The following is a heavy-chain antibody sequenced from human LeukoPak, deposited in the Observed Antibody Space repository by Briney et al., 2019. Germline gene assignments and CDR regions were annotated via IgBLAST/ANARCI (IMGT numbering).Heavy chain of an antibody. Sequence: SETLSLTCTVSGGSISSGNDYWSWIRQPAGKGLEWIGRVYTGGSTNYNPSLKSRVTISADTSKNQFSLKLISVTAADTAVYYCASRKLGNDYWGQGTLVTVSS. V-gene: IGHV4-61*02. CDR3: ASRKLGNDY. CDR2: VYTGGST. D-gene: IGHD7-27*01. CDR1: GGSISSGNDY. J-gene: IGHJ4*02.